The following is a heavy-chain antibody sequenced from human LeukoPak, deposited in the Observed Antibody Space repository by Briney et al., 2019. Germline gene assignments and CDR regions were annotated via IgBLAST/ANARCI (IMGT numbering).Heavy chain of an antibody. CDR3: ARGLMYYYDSSGYSPGDY. J-gene: IGHJ4*02. CDR1: GYTLTELS. V-gene: IGHV1-24*01. D-gene: IGHD3-22*01. CDR2: FDPEDGET. Sequence: GASVKVSCKVSGYTLTELSMHWVRQAPGKGLEWMGGFDPEDGETIYAQKFQGRVTMTTDTSTSTAYMELRSLRSDGTAVYYCARGLMYYYDSSGYSPGDYWGQGTLVTVSS.